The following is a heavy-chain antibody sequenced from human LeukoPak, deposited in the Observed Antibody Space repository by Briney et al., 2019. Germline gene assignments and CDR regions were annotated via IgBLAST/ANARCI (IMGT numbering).Heavy chain of an antibody. V-gene: IGHV3-23*01. J-gene: IGHJ6*02. Sequence: GGSLRLSCAASGFTFSSYPMSWVRQAPGQGLGWVSAIRASGGDTYYADSVKGRITISRDNSKDTLSLQMNSLRAEDPAVYYCATVAGPEYYYSSGMDVWGQGTTVTVSS. D-gene: IGHD6-19*01. CDR1: GFTFSSYP. CDR2: IRASGGDT. CDR3: ATVAGPEYYYSSGMDV.